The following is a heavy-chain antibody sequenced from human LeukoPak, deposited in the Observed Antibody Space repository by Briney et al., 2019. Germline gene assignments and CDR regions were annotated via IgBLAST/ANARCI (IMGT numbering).Heavy chain of an antibody. CDR3: AKENTAPNFDY. Sequence: PGGSLRLSCAASGFTFSSYWMHWVRQAPGKGLVWVSRINSDGSSTSYADSVKGRFTISRDNAKSTLYLQMNSLRAEDTAVYYCAKENTAPNFDYWGQGTLVTVSS. CDR1: GFTFSSYW. J-gene: IGHJ4*02. CDR2: INSDGSST. V-gene: IGHV3-74*01. D-gene: IGHD5-18*01.